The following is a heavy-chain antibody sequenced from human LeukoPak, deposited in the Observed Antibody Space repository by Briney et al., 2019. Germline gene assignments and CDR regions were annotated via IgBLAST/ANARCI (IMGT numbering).Heavy chain of an antibody. J-gene: IGHJ5*02. Sequence: GGSLRLSCAASGFTFSSYSMNWVRQAPGKGLEWVAVISYDGSNKYYADSVKGRFTISRDNSKNTLYLQMNSLRAEDTAVYYCAKKYSTGLDPWGQGTLVTVSS. CDR3: AKKYSTGLDP. CDR2: ISYDGSNK. CDR1: GFTFSSYS. V-gene: IGHV3-30*18. D-gene: IGHD1-26*01.